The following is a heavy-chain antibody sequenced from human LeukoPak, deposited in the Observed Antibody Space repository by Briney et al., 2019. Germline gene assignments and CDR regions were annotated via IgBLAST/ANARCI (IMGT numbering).Heavy chain of an antibody. CDR3: ARTYYDILTGPQDYYYGMDV. V-gene: IGHV1-8*01. Sequence: ASVKVSCKASGYTFTSYDINWVRQATGQGLEWMGWMNPNSGNTGYAQKFQGRVTMTRNTSISPAYMELSSLRSEDTAVYYCARTYYDILTGPQDYYYGMDVWGQGTTVTVSS. D-gene: IGHD3-9*01. CDR2: MNPNSGNT. J-gene: IGHJ6*02. CDR1: GYTFTSYD.